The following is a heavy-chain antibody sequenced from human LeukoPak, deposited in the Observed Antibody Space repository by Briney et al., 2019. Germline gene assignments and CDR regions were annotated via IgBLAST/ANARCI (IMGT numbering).Heavy chain of an antibody. Sequence: PSETLSLTCAVYGGSFSGYYWTWIRQPPGKGLEWIGEIHYSGSATYNPSLKSRVTISVDTSKNQFSLKLSSVTAADTAVYYCARFSGSYGNYYYYMDVWGKGTTVTVSS. J-gene: IGHJ6*03. CDR2: IHYSGSA. CDR3: ARFSGSYGNYYYYMDV. CDR1: GGSFSGYY. D-gene: IGHD1-26*01. V-gene: IGHV4-34*01.